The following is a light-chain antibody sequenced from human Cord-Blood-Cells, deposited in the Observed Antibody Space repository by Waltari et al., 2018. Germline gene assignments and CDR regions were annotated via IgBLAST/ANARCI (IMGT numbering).Light chain of an antibody. CDR2: KVS. CDR1: QSLVYSDGNTY. J-gene: IGKJ2*01. Sequence: DVVMTQSPLSLPVTLGQPASIPCRSSQSLVYSDGNTYLNRFQQRPGQSPRRLIYKVSSRDSGVTDRFSGSGSGTDFTLKISRVEAEDVGVYYCMQGTHWPPYTFGQGTKLEIK. V-gene: IGKV2-30*01. CDR3: MQGTHWPPYT.